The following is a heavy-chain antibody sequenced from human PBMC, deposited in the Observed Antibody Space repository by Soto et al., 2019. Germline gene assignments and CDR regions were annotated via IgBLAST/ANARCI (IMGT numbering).Heavy chain of an antibody. CDR3: ARDLRNSGSYYRWFDP. CDR1: GGTFSSYA. CDR2: IIPIFGTA. D-gene: IGHD1-26*01. Sequence: GASVKVSCKASGGTFSSYAISWVRQAPGQGLEWMGGIIPIFGTANYAQKFQGRVTITADKSTSTAYMELSSLRSEDTAVYYCARDLRNSGSYYRWFDPWGQGTLVTVSS. V-gene: IGHV1-69*06. J-gene: IGHJ5*02.